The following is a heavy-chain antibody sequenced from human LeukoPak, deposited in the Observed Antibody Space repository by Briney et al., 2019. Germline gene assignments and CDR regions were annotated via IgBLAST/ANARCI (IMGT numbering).Heavy chain of an antibody. D-gene: IGHD3-16*01. CDR2: INHSGST. V-gene: IGHV4-34*01. CDR3: AAEGAAGGDYFDY. J-gene: IGHJ4*02. Sequence: ASETLSLTCAVYGGSFSGYYWSWIRQPPGKGLEWIGEINHSGSTNYNPSLKSRVTISVDTSKNQFSLKLSSVTAADTAVYYCAAEGAAGGDYFDYWGQGTLVTVSS. CDR1: GGSFSGYY.